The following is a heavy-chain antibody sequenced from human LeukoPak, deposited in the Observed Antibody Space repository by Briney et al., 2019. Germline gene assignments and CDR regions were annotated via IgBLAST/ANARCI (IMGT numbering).Heavy chain of an antibody. J-gene: IGHJ4*02. CDR2: LKSKTDGGTT. Sequence: NPGGSLRLSCAASGFTFSNAWMSWVRQAPGKGLEWVGRLKSKTDGGTTDYAAPVKGRFTISRDDSKNTAYLQMNSLKTEDTAVYYRTRRYYYDSSGYYYRDYWGQGTLVTVSS. CDR1: GFTFSNAW. CDR3: TRRYYYDSSGYYYRDY. D-gene: IGHD3-22*01. V-gene: IGHV3-15*01.